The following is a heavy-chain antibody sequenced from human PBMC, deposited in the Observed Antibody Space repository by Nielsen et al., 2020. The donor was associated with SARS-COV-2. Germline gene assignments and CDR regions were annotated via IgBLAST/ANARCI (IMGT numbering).Heavy chain of an antibody. CDR1: GFTFSSYW. J-gene: IGHJ6*02. V-gene: IGHV3-7*03. D-gene: IGHD2-2*01. CDR2: IKQDGSEK. Sequence: GESLKISCAASGFTFSSYWMSWVRQAPGKGLEWVANIKQDGSEKYYVGSATGRFTVSRDNAKNSLYLQMNSLTADDTAVYFCARGHQGLDVWGQGTTVTVSS. CDR3: ARGHQGLDV.